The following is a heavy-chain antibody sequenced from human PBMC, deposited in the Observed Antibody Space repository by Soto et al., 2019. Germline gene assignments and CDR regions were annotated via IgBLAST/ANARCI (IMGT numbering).Heavy chain of an antibody. J-gene: IGHJ4*02. Sequence: EVQLLESGGGLVQPGGSLRLSCAASGFTFSNYAMSWVRQAPGKGLEWVSAVSISGGSTYYADSVKGRFTISRDNSKNPLCLQMNSLRAEDTAIYYCAKFVGIGWTGGSCYSFDYWGQGTLVTVSS. CDR3: AKFVGIGWTGGSCYSFDY. CDR1: GFTFSNYA. V-gene: IGHV3-23*01. D-gene: IGHD2-15*01. CDR2: VSISGGST.